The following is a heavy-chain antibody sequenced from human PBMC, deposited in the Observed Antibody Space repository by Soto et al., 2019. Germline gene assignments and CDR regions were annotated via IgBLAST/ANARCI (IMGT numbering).Heavy chain of an antibody. CDR2: INHSGST. J-gene: IGHJ4*02. V-gene: IGHV4-34*01. D-gene: IGHD6-19*01. Sequence: QVQLQQWGAGLLKPSETLSLTCAVYGGSFSGYYWSWIRQPPGKGLEWIGEINHSGSTNYNPSLMRRVIKSVDTAKNQISPKLSSVTAAHTAVYYCARGLVAVAGSNYYFDYWGQGTLVTVSS. CDR1: GGSFSGYY. CDR3: ARGLVAVAGSNYYFDY.